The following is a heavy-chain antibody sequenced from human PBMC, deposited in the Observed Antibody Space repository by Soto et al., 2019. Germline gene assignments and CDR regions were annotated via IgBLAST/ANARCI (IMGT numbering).Heavy chain of an antibody. J-gene: IGHJ3*02. Sequence: LGESLKISCKGSGYSFTSYWIGWVRQMPGKGLEWMGIIYPGDSDTRYSPSFQGQVTISADKSISTAYLQWSSLKASDTAMYYCARRYGGYDYVSHDAFDIWGQGTMVTVSS. V-gene: IGHV5-51*01. CDR1: GYSFTSYW. D-gene: IGHD5-12*01. CDR2: IYPGDSDT. CDR3: ARRYGGYDYVSHDAFDI.